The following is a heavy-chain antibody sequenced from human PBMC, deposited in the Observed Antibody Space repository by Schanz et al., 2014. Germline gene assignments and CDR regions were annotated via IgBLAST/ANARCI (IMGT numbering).Heavy chain of an antibody. J-gene: IGHJ4*02. D-gene: IGHD5-12*01. CDR2: LWHDGSKK. CDR1: GFTFSSYS. Sequence: QVQVVQSGGGLVKPGGSLRLSCTASGFTFSSYSMNWVRQAPGKGLEWVAILWHDGSKKYYADSVKGRFTVSRDNSKNTLYLQLNSLRAEDTAVYYCARDFHGYGPHLDYWGQGSLVTVSS. CDR3: ARDFHGYGPHLDY. V-gene: IGHV3-33*08.